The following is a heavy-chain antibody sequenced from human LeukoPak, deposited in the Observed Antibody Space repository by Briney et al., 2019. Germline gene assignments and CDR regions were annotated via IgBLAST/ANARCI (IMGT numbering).Heavy chain of an antibody. V-gene: IGHV3-30*02. D-gene: IGHD4-17*01. CDR1: GFTFSSYG. Sequence: GGSLRLSCAASGFTFSSYGVHWVRQAPGKGLEWVAFIRYDGSNKYYADSVKGRFTISRDNSKNTLYLQMNSLRAEDKAVYYCAKIPLRPGAFDIWGQGTMVTVSS. J-gene: IGHJ3*02. CDR2: IRYDGSNK. CDR3: AKIPLRPGAFDI.